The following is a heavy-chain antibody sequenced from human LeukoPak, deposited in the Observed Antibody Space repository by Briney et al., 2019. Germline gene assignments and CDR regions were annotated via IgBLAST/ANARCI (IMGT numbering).Heavy chain of an antibody. CDR2: IVSDGSST. J-gene: IGHJ4*02. CDR3: ARGTGLIDY. V-gene: IGHV3-74*01. Sequence: GGSLRLSCAASGFIFSNYWMHWVRQAPGKGLVWVSRIVSDGSSTSNADSVTGRFTISRDNAKNTLYLQMNSLRAEDTAVYYSARGTGLIDYWGQETLVTVSS. CDR1: GFIFSNYW. D-gene: IGHD2-8*02.